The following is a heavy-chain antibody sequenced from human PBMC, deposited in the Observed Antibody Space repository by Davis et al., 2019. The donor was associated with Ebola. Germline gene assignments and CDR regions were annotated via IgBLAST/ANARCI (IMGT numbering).Heavy chain of an antibody. J-gene: IGHJ5*02. Sequence: PSETLSLTCAVSGFTFSNYAMNWVRQAQGKGLEWVSAISGSGGSTYYADSVKGRSNISRDNPRNTLYLQMNSLRAVDTALYDCAKSIRGRPEYNWFDPWGQGTLVTVSS. CDR2: ISGSGGST. CDR1: GFTFSNYA. V-gene: IGHV3-23*01. D-gene: IGHD6-6*01. CDR3: AKSIRGRPEYNWFDP.